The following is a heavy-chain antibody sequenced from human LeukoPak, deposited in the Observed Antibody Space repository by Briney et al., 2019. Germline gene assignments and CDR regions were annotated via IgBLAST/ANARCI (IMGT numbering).Heavy chain of an antibody. CDR3: ARVYGGLRNFDY. V-gene: IGHV4-34*01. J-gene: IGHJ4*02. CDR1: GGSFSGYY. CDR2: INHSGST. Sequence: SETLSLTCAVYGGSFSGYYWSWIRQPPGKGLEWIGEINHSGSTNYNPSLKSRVTISVDTSKNQFSLKLSSVTAADTAVYYCARVYGGLRNFDYWGQGTLVTVSS. D-gene: IGHD5-12*01.